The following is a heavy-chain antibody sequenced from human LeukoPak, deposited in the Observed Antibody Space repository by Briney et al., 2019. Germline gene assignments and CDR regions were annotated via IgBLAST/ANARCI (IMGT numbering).Heavy chain of an antibody. J-gene: IGHJ4*02. CDR1: GFPFSSFS. CDR3: ARDLYSREDY. V-gene: IGHV3-48*02. CDR2: ISSSSSDI. Sequence: GGSLRLSCAASGFPFSSFSMTWVRQAPGKGLEWVSYISSSSSDIYYADSVRGRFTVSRDNAKNSLYLQMNSLRDEDTAVYYCARDLYSREDYWGQGTQVTVSS. D-gene: IGHD2-15*01.